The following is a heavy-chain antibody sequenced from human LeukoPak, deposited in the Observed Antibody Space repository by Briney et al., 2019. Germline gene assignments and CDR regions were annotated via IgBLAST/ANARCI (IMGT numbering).Heavy chain of an antibody. V-gene: IGHV4-59*02. D-gene: IGHD6-19*01. Sequence: SETLSLTCTVSGGSVSSYYWSWIRQPPGKGLEWIGHIYYSGNTNYNPSLKSRVTISVDTSKNQFSLKLSSVTAADTAVYYCARGGWSEYFQHWGQGSLVTVSS. J-gene: IGHJ1*01. CDR2: IYYSGNT. CDR3: ARGGWSEYFQH. CDR1: GGSVSSYY.